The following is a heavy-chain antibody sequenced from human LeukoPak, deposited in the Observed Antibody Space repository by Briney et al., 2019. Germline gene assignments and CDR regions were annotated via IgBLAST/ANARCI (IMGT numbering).Heavy chain of an antibody. CDR1: GFTFSSYS. Sequence: PGGSLRLSCAASGFTFSSYSMNWVRQAPGKGLEWVSSISSSSSYIYYADSVKGRFTISRDNAKNSLYLQMTSLRAEDTAVYYCARPKYSSSWYSRRGYYYYGMDVWGQGTTVTVSS. V-gene: IGHV3-21*01. CDR3: ARPKYSSSWYSRRGYYYYGMDV. D-gene: IGHD6-13*01. J-gene: IGHJ6*02. CDR2: ISSSSSYI.